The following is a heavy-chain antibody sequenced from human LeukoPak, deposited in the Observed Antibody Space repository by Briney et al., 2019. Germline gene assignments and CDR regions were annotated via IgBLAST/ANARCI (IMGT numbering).Heavy chain of an antibody. CDR2: IYYSGST. CDR3: ARSLVATDAFDI. CDR1: GGSISSYY. Sequence: PSETLSLTCTVSGGSISSYYWSWIRQPPGKGLEWIGYIYYSGSTNYNPSLKSRVTISVDTSKNQFSLKLSSVTAADTAVYYCARSLVATDAFDIWGQGTMVTVSS. V-gene: IGHV4-59*01. J-gene: IGHJ3*02. D-gene: IGHD2-2*01.